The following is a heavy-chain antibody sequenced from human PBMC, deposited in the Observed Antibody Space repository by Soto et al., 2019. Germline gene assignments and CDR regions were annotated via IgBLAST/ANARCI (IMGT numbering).Heavy chain of an antibody. D-gene: IGHD3-3*01. J-gene: IGHJ6*02. CDR2: ISASGATT. Sequence: GGSLRLSCAASRFTFSTSAMSWVRQPPGKGLEWVSAISASGATTYYADSVKGRFTISRDNSKNTLDLQMNSLRVEDTAVYYCAKGPTIFGVVVTFQYYYVMDVWGQGTTVTVYS. CDR1: RFTFSTSA. V-gene: IGHV3-23*01. CDR3: AKGPTIFGVVVTFQYYYVMDV.